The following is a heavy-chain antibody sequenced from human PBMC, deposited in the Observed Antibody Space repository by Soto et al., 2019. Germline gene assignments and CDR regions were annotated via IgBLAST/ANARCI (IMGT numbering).Heavy chain of an antibody. CDR2: TYYSRST. V-gene: IGHV4-59*08. CDR1: GGSISSYY. J-gene: IGHJ4*02. CDR3: ARHGHWAPLDD. D-gene: IGHD3-16*01. Sequence: PSETLSLTCTVSGGSISSYYWSWIRQPPGEGLEWIGCTYYSRSTNYNPSLRSRVTLSVDTSKNQFSLRLSSVTAADTAVYFCARHGHWAPLDDWGQGTLVTVSS.